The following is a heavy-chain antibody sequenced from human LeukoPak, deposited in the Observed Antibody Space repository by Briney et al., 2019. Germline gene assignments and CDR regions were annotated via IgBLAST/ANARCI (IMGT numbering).Heavy chain of an antibody. J-gene: IGHJ3*02. V-gene: IGHV7-4-1*02. CDR2: INTNTGNP. CDR1: GYTFTTYA. Sequence: ASVKVSCKASGYTFTTYAMNWVRQAPVQGLEWMGWINTNTGNPTYAQGFTGRFVFSLDTSVSTAYLQISSLKAEDTAVYYCARASSVYYRDAFDIWGQGTMVTVSS. CDR3: ARASSVYYRDAFDI. D-gene: IGHD3-22*01.